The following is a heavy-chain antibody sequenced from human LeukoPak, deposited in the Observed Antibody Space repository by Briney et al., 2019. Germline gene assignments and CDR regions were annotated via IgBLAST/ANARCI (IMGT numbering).Heavy chain of an antibody. J-gene: IGHJ4*02. Sequence: ASVKVSCKASGYTFTSYGISWVRQAPGQGLEWMGWISAYNGYTNSAQKFQGRVTLTRDMSTSTDYMELSSLRSEDTAVYYCARVGGYSYGSDWGQGTLVTVSS. CDR2: ISAYNGYT. V-gene: IGHV1-18*01. CDR1: GYTFTSYG. CDR3: ARVGGYSYGSD. D-gene: IGHD5-18*01.